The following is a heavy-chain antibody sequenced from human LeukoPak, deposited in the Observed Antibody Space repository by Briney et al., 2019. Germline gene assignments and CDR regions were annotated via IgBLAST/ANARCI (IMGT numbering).Heavy chain of an antibody. CDR1: GGSISNYY. V-gene: IGHV4-59*12. J-gene: IGHJ4*02. D-gene: IGHD2-21*01. CDR3: ARVDSYEGLDY. CDR2: IYYSGST. Sequence: SETLSLTCTVSGGSISNYYWSWIRPPPCKELEWIGYIYYSGSTNYNPSLKSRVTISVDKSNTQCSLKLSSVTAADAAVYYCARVDSYEGLDYWGQGALVTVSS.